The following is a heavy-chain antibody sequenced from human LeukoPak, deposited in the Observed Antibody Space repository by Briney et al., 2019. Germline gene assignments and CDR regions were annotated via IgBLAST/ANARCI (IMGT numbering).Heavy chain of an antibody. D-gene: IGHD3-22*01. CDR2: ISGSGGST. CDR3: AKDHAYYYDSSGYWDDY. CDR1: GFTFSSYA. V-gene: IGHV3-23*01. J-gene: IGHJ4*02. Sequence: GGSLRLSCAASGFTFSSYAMSWVRQAPGKGLEWVSAISGSGGSTYYADSVKGRFTISRDNSKNTLYLQMNSLRAEDTAVYYCAKDHAYYYDSSGYWDDYWGQGTLVTVSS.